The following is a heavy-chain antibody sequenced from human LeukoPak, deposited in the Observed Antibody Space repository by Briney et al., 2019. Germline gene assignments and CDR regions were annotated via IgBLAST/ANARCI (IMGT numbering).Heavy chain of an antibody. CDR1: GYTFTGYG. CDR3: ARKGLYGSGSSFFDY. Sequence: ASVKVSCKASGYTFTGYGIRWVRQAPGQGLEWMGWISAYNGNTNYAQKLQGRVTMTTDTSTSTAYMELRSLRSDDTALYYCARKGLYGSGSSFFDYWGQGTLVTVSS. CDR2: ISAYNGNT. J-gene: IGHJ4*02. D-gene: IGHD3-10*01. V-gene: IGHV1-18*01.